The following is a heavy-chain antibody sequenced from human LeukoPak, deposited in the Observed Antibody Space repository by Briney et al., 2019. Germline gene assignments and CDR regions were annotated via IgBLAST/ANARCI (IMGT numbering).Heavy chain of an antibody. Sequence: HGESLKISCKGSGYSFTSYWITWVRQMPGKGLEWMGSIDPSDSYTNYSPSFQGHVTLSADKSISTAYLQWSSLEASDTAMYYCARLTGTTGSLWCLDPWGQGTLVTVSS. J-gene: IGHJ5*02. CDR3: ARLTGTTGSLWCLDP. V-gene: IGHV5-10-1*01. CDR2: IDPSDSYT. D-gene: IGHD1-20*01. CDR1: GYSFTSYW.